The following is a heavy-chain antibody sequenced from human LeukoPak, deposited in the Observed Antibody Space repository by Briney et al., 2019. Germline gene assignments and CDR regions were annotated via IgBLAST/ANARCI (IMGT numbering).Heavy chain of an antibody. CDR1: GYTFTSYY. D-gene: IGHD4-11*01. V-gene: IGHV1-46*01. J-gene: IGHJ4*02. CDR2: INPSAGIT. Sequence: ASVKVSCKASGYTFTSYYMHWVRQAPGQGLEWMGIINPSAGITTYAQKFQGRVTMTWGTSSSTVYMELSSLRSEDTALYYCARNHDYSDFPPGYWGQGTLVTVSS. CDR3: ARNHDYSDFPPGY.